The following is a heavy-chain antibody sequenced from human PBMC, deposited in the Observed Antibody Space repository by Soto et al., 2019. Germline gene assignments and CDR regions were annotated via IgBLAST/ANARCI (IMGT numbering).Heavy chain of an antibody. CDR3: VREGTMFHFDY. CDR2: IWSDGSNK. D-gene: IGHD3-10*02. J-gene: IGHJ4*02. CDR1: GFTFSRYV. V-gene: IGHV3-33*01. Sequence: QVQLVESGGGVVQPGRSLRLSCAASGFTFSRYVMHWVRQTPGKELEWVAAIWSDGSNKYYVDSVKGRFTIARDNCKNTLSLQMNSLRVEDTALYYCVREGTMFHFDYWGQGTLVTVSS.